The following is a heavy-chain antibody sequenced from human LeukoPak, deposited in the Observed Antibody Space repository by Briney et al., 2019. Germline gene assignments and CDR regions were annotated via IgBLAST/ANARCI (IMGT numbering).Heavy chain of an antibody. CDR3: ARDISGGYDGLDV. CDR1: GFTFGSYD. Sequence: GGSLRLSCAASGFTFGSYDMHWVRQTPGKGLEWVSAISAAGDTYYPGSVKGRFTVSRENAKNSLYLQMNSLSAGDTAVYYCARDISGGYDGLDVWGQGTTVTVSS. D-gene: IGHD3-22*01. J-gene: IGHJ6*02. V-gene: IGHV3-13*01. CDR2: ISAAGDT.